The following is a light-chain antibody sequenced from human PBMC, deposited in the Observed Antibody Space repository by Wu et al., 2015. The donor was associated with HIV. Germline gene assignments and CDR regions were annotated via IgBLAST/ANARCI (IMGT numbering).Light chain of an antibody. CDR3: QQFGSSPLYLG. CDR1: QSISSN. J-gene: IGKJ2*03. Sequence: EIVMTQSPATLSVSPGERATLSCRANQSISSNLAWYQQKPGQAPRLLIYGSSTRAPGIPARFSGSGSGTEFTLTISRLEPEDFAMYYCQQFGSSPLYLGFGQGTKGGDQT. V-gene: IGKV3-15*01. CDR2: GSS.